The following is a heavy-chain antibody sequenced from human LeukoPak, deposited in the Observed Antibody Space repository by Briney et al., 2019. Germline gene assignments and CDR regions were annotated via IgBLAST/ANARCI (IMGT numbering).Heavy chain of an antibody. V-gene: IGHV3-72*01. J-gene: IGHJ4*02. Sequence: PGGSLRLSCAVSGFTFSDHLLDWVRQAPGKGLEWVGRSRNKAKSYTTEYAASVKGRFTISRDDSKNSLYLQMNSLKTEDTAVYYCVRVGSVAGSDYLDYWGQGTLVTVSS. CDR3: VRVGSVAGSDYLDY. CDR1: GFTFSDHL. CDR2: SRNKAKSYTT. D-gene: IGHD6-19*01.